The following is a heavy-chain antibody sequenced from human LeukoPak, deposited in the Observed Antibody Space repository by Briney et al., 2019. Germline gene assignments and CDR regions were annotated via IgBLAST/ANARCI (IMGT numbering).Heavy chain of an antibody. CDR3: ARDPXAAXGMIEVSYFDY. D-gene: IGHD6-13*01. Sequence: ASVKVSCKASGYTFTGYYMHWVRQAPGQGLEWMGWINPNSGGTNYAQKFQGRVTMTRDTSISTAYMELSRLRSDDTAVYYCARDPXAAXGMIEVSYFDYWGQGTLVTVSX. CDR1: GYTFTGYY. J-gene: IGHJ4*02. CDR2: INPNSGGT. V-gene: IGHV1-2*02.